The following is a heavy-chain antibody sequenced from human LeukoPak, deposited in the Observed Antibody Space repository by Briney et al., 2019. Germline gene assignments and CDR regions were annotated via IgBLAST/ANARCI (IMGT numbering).Heavy chain of an antibody. J-gene: IGHJ6*02. CDR3: TTEDYYYGMDV. CDR1: GFTFSNAW. Sequence: PGGSLRLSCASSGFTFSNAWRSWVRQAPAKGREWVGRIKSKTDGGTTDYAARVKGRFTISRDDSKNTLYLQMNSLKTEDTAVYYCTTEDYYYGMDVWGQGTTVTVSS. CDR2: IKSKTDGGTT. V-gene: IGHV3-15*01.